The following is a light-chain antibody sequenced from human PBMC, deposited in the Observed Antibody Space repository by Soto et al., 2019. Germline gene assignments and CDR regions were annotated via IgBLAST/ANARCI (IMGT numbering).Light chain of an antibody. V-gene: IGLV2-14*01. Sequence: QSALTQPASVSGSPGQSITISCTGTSSDIGVYNYVSWYQQHPGKAPKLMIYEVSNRPSGVSNRFSGSKSGNTASLTISGLQAEDEADYYCSSDTSSWVFGGGTKLTVL. CDR3: SSDTSSWV. J-gene: IGLJ3*02. CDR2: EVS. CDR1: SSDIGVYNY.